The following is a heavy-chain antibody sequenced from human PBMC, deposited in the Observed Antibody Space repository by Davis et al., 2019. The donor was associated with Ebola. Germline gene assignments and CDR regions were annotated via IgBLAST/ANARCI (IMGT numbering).Heavy chain of an antibody. CDR3: VRTTYGAPEY. Sequence: GESLKISCAASGFSFSSYWMPWVRQAPGKGLVYVSRISSDGGITSYADSVKGRFTISRDNAKSTLYLQMNSLTAEDTAVYYCVRTTYGAPEYWGQGTLVTVSS. V-gene: IGHV3-74*01. CDR1: GFSFSSYW. J-gene: IGHJ4*02. CDR2: ISSDGGIT. D-gene: IGHD4-17*01.